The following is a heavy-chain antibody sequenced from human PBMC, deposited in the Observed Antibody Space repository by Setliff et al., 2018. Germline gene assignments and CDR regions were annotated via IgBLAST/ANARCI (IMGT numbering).Heavy chain of an antibody. Sequence: SETLSLTCTVSGASISDYYWTWIRQPAEKELEWIGRVSASGSTTYSPSLKSRVTMSVDTSRNQISLNLTSVTAADTAMYYCARGSTMIQGVRLYYHGLDVWGQGTTVTVSS. CDR2: VSASGST. CDR1: GASISDYY. D-gene: IGHD3-10*01. J-gene: IGHJ6*02. V-gene: IGHV4-4*07. CDR3: ARGSTMIQGVRLYYHGLDV.